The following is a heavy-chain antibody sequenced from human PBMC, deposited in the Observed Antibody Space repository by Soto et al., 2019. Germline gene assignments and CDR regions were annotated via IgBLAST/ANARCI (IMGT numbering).Heavy chain of an antibody. D-gene: IGHD4-17*01. CDR3: ARHVVYGDYHYKYYYYYYGMDV. V-gene: IGHV5-51*01. Sequence: GESLKISCKGSGYSFTSYWIGWVRQIPGKGLEWMGIIYPGDSDTRYSPSFQGQVTISADKSISTAYLQWSSLKASDTAMYYCARHVVYGDYHYKYYYYYYGMDVWGQGTTVTVSS. J-gene: IGHJ6*02. CDR1: GYSFTSYW. CDR2: IYPGDSDT.